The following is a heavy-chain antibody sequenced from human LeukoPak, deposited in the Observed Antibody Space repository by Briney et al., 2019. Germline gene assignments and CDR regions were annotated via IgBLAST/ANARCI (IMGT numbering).Heavy chain of an antibody. J-gene: IGHJ4*02. V-gene: IGHV4-59*01. CDR2: VHHSGST. Sequence: SETLSLTCTVSGDSITSYYWTWIRQPPGKGLEWIGYVHHSGSTNYNPSLKSRLTISVDTSKNQFSLKLTFVSAADTAVYYCARHNSYLVSAAYDYWGQGALVTVSS. CDR3: ARHNSYLVSAAYDY. D-gene: IGHD2-15*01. CDR1: GDSITSYY.